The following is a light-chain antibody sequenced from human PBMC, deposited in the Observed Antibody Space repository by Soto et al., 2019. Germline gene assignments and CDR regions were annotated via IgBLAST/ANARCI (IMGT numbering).Light chain of an antibody. Sequence: EIVLTQSPGTLSLSPGERATLSCRASQSVSNNYLAWYQQKPGQAPRLLISGASSRATGIPDRFNCSGSGTDFPLTIRRLEPEDFAVYYCQQYGSSPLTFGGGTKLEIK. CDR2: GAS. CDR1: QSVSNNY. V-gene: IGKV3-20*01. CDR3: QQYGSSPLT. J-gene: IGKJ4*01.